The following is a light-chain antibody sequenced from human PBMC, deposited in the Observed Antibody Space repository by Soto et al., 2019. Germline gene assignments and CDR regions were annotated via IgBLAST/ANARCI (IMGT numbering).Light chain of an antibody. CDR1: QNVLSD. CDR3: QQYRSWHRK. J-gene: IGKJ1*01. Sequence: EILLTQSPATLSVSPGETATLSCRASQNVLSDLAWYQQKPGQAPRLLVYGATTRATDAPAKFRGRGSGTEFSLTISSLQSEDSETYYCQQYRSWHRKFGQGTKGDI. CDR2: GAT. V-gene: IGKV3-15*01.